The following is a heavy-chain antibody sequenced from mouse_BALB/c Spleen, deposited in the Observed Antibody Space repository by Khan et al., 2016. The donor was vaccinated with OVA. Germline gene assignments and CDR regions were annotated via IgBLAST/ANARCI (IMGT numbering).Heavy chain of an antibody. V-gene: IGHV3-2*02. J-gene: IGHJ2*01. CDR2: ISYSGST. D-gene: IGHD1-1*01. CDR3: VRDYGSSYYYFDY. Sequence: EVQLQESGPGLVKPSQSLSLTCTVTGYSITSDYAWNWIRQFPGNKLEWMGYISYSGSTSYNPSLKSRISTTRDTSKNQFFLQLNSVTTEDTATYYCVRDYGSSYYYFDYWGQGTTLTVSS. CDR1: GYSITSDYA.